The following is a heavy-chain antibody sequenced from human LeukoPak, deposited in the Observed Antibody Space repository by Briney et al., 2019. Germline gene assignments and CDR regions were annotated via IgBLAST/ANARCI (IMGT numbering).Heavy chain of an antibody. CDR3: AKIRSVYCSGGSCFEFDY. CDR2: ISHSGGTT. CDR1: GFTFSSYG. D-gene: IGHD2-15*01. Sequence: GSLRLSCAASGFTFSSYGMSWVRQAPGKGLEWVSAISHSGGTTYYADSVKGRFTISRDNSKNTLYLQMNSLRAEDTAVYYCAKIRSVYCSGGSCFEFDYWGQGTLVTVSS. V-gene: IGHV3-23*01. J-gene: IGHJ4*02.